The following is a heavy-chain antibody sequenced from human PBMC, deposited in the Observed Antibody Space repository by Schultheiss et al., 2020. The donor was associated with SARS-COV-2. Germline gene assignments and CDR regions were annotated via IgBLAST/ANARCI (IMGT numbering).Heavy chain of an antibody. CDR3: ARWGYYDFWSGYSNNYYYGMDV. CDR1: GFTFSSYS. J-gene: IGHJ6*02. V-gene: IGHV3-21*01. D-gene: IGHD3-3*01. Sequence: GGSLRLSCAASGFTFSSYSMNWVRQAPGKGLEWVSSISSSSSYIYYADSVKGRFTISRDNAKNSLYLQMNSLGAEDTAVYYCARWGYYDFWSGYSNNYYYGMDVWGQGTTGTVSS. CDR2: ISSSSSYI.